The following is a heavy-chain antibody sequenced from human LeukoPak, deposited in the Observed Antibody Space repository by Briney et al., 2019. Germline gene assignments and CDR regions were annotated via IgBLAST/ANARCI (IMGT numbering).Heavy chain of an antibody. V-gene: IGHV3-53*05. CDR1: EFTFGNFA. CDR2: IYSGGST. Sequence: GGSLRLSCAASEFTFGNFAMSWVRQAPGKGLEWVSVIYSGGSTYYADSVKGRFTISRDNSKNTLYLQMNSLRAEDTAVYYCARAPYYYYYMDVWGKGTTVTVSS. J-gene: IGHJ6*03. CDR3: ARAPYYYYYMDV.